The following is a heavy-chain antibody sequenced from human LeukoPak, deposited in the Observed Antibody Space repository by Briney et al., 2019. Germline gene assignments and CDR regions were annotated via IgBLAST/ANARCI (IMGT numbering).Heavy chain of an antibody. Sequence: ASVKVSCKASGYTFTSYAMNWVRQAPGQGLEWMGWINTNTGNPTYAQGFTGRFVFSLDTSVSTAYLQISSLKAEDTAVYYCASGGLITYGSELDYWGQGTLVTVSS. V-gene: IGHV7-4-1*02. CDR1: GYTFTSYA. D-gene: IGHD3-10*01. J-gene: IGHJ4*02. CDR2: INTNTGNP. CDR3: ASGGLITYGSELDY.